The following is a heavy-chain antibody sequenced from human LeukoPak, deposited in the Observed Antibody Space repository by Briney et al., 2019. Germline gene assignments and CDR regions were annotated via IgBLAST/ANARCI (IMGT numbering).Heavy chain of an antibody. Sequence: ASVKVSCKASGYTFTGYYMHWVRQAPGQGLEWMGWINPNSGGTNYAQKFQGRVTMTRDTSISTAYMELSRLRSDDTAVYYCAKYGAWDTVGGLAYFDSWGQGTLVTVSS. J-gene: IGHJ4*02. D-gene: IGHD5-12*01. CDR3: AKYGAWDTVGGLAYFDS. V-gene: IGHV1-2*02. CDR1: GYTFTGYY. CDR2: INPNSGGT.